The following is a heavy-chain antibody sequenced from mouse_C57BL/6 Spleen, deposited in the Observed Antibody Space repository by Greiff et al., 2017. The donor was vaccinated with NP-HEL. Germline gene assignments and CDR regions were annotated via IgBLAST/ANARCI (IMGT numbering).Heavy chain of an antibody. J-gene: IGHJ4*01. V-gene: IGHV5-4*01. CDR3: ARDRDPYYYGSSPLLAMDY. CDR2: ISDGGSYT. Sequence: DVQLVESGGGLVKPGGSLKLSCAASGFTFSSYAMSWVRQTPEKRLEWVATISDGGSYTYYPDNVKGRFTISRDNAKNNLYLQMSHLKSEDTAMYYCARDRDPYYYGSSPLLAMDYWGQGTSVTVSS. CDR1: GFTFSSYA. D-gene: IGHD1-1*01.